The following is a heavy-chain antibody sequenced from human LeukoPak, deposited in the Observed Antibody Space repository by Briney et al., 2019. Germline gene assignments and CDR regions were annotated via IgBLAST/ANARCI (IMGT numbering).Heavy chain of an antibody. CDR3: ARASRWLQLGDY. CDR1: GGSISSGGYY. V-gene: IGHV4-31*03. CDR2: IYYSGST. Sequence: TLSLTCTASGGSISSGGYYWSWIRQHPGKGLEWIGYIYYSGSTYYNPSLKSRVTISVDTSKNQFSLRLSSVTAADTAVYYCARASRWLQLGDYWGQGTLVTVSS. J-gene: IGHJ4*02. D-gene: IGHD5-24*01.